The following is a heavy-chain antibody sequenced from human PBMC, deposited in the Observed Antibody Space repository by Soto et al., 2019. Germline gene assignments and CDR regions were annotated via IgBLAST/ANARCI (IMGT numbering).Heavy chain of an antibody. V-gene: IGHV1-69*13. CDR2: IIPIFGTA. CDR3: ASSFYHSSGYLG. CDR1: EAPSAAML. J-gene: IGHJ4*02. D-gene: IGHD3-22*01. Sequence: SVKSPARLLEAPSAAMLSAGCDRPLDKGLSGWEGIIPIFGTANYAQKFQGRVTITADESTSTAYMELSSLRSEDTAVYYCASSFYHSSGYLGWGQGTLVTVS.